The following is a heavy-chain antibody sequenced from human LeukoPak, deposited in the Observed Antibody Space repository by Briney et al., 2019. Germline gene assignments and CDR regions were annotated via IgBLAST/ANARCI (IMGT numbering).Heavy chain of an antibody. D-gene: IGHD3-10*01. V-gene: IGHV3-53*01. CDR1: GLTISSNS. Sequence: GGSPRLSCAVSGLTISSNSMNWARRAPGGGLQGVSVIYSGGNTYYADAVRGRLTIYRDNSKNTLYLQMNSLSAEDAAIYYCARENNFGSGVDVWGQGTTVTVSS. CDR3: ARENNFGSGVDV. J-gene: IGHJ6*02. CDR2: IYSGGNT.